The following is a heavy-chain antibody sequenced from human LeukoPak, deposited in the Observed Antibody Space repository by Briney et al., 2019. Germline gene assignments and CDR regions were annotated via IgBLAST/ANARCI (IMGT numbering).Heavy chain of an antibody. J-gene: IGHJ4*02. V-gene: IGHV4-59*12. Sequence: SETLSLTCTVSGGSLSSYYWSWVRQPPGKGLEYIGYISYSGSTNYDPSLKSRLTISLDTSKNQFYLKLSSVTAADTAVYYCAREMVRGARLFDYWGQGTLVTVSS. CDR2: ISYSGST. D-gene: IGHD3-10*01. CDR1: GGSLSSYY. CDR3: AREMVRGARLFDY.